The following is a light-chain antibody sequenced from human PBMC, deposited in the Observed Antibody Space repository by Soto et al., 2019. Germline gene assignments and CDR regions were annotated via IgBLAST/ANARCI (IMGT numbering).Light chain of an antibody. CDR2: DVS. CDR3: SSYRSSSTLVV. CDR1: SSDLGDNY. V-gene: IGLV2-14*01. Sequence: QSVLTQPASVSGSPGQSITISCTGTSSDLGDNYVSWYQQRPGKAPKLIIYDVSNRPSGVSNRFSGSKSGNTASLTISGLQAEDESDYYCSSYRSSSTLVVFGGGTKLTVL. J-gene: IGLJ2*01.